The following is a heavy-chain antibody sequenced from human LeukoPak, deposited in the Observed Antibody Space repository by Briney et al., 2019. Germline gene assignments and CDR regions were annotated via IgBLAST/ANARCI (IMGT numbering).Heavy chain of an antibody. V-gene: IGHV3-64*01. CDR1: GFTFSSYA. J-gene: IGHJ4*02. D-gene: IGHD6-19*01. CDR2: ISSNGGST. CDR3: ARALGDSSGWYRGG. Sequence: GGSLRLSCAASGFTFSSYAMHWVRQAPGKGLEYVSAISSNGGSTYYANSVKGRFTISRDNSKNTLYLQMGSLRAEDMAVYYCARALGDSSGWYRGGWGQGTLVTVSS.